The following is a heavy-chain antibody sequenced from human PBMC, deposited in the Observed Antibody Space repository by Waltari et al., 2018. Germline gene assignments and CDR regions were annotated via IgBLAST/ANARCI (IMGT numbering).Heavy chain of an antibody. J-gene: IGHJ2*01. Sequence: QVYLQESGPGLVKPSQTLSLTCTVSGGSITDDGAYWNWVRQHPGKGLEWIGYIHHSGSTYSNPSLKSRVTILIDVSKNQFYLQLNSVTAADTAVYYCARDTGYQQRYFDLWGRGTPVTVSS. D-gene: IGHD2-2*01. V-gene: IGHV4-31*03. CDR3: ARDTGYQQRYFDL. CDR2: IHHSGST. CDR1: GGSITDDGAY.